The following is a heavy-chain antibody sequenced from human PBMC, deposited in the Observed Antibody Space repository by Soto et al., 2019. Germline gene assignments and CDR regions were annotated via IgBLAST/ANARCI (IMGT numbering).Heavy chain of an antibody. CDR3: AMNYDFWSGYLSPNDYYYYYYMDV. Sequence: PSETLSLTCTVSGGSISSYYWSWIRQPPGKGLEWIGYIYYSGSTNYNPSLKSRVTISVDTSKNQFSLKLSSVTAADTAVYYCAMNYDFWSGYLSPNDYYYYYYMDVWGKGTTVTVSS. J-gene: IGHJ6*03. D-gene: IGHD3-3*01. CDR1: GGSISSYY. V-gene: IGHV4-59*01. CDR2: IYYSGST.